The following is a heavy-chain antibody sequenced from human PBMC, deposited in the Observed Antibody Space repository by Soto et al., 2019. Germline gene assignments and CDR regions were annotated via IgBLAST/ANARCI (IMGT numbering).Heavy chain of an antibody. CDR1: GYTFSNYG. CDR2: ISLYSDGT. V-gene: IGHV1-18*01. Sequence: ASVKVSCKTSGYTFSNYGITWVRQAPGQPLEWLGWISLYSDGTNYAQKFQSRVSMTTDTSTTTAYMELRSLRSDDTAVYYCARVVPGAEAWFGPWGQGTLVTVSS. D-gene: IGHD2-2*01. CDR3: ARVVPGAEAWFGP. J-gene: IGHJ5*02.